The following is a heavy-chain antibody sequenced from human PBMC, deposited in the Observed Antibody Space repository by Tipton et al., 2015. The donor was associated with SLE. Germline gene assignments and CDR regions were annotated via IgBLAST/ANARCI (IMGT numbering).Heavy chain of an antibody. CDR1: GGSISTGSYY. Sequence: TLSLTCTVSGGSISTGSYYWNWIRQPPGKGLEWIGYIYYSGSTDYNPSLKSRVTISVDTSKNQFSLKLSSVTAADTAVYYCARGTTSPLSWFDPWGQGTLVTVSS. J-gene: IGHJ5*02. V-gene: IGHV4-61*01. D-gene: IGHD1-7*01. CDR2: IYYSGST. CDR3: ARGTTSPLSWFDP.